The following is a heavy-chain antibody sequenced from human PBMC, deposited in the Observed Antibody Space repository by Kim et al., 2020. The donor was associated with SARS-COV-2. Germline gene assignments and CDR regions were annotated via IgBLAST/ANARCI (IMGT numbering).Heavy chain of an antibody. CDR3: ARDPSAAGYYYYYYVMDV. CDR2: ISSSSSTI. J-gene: IGHJ6*02. CDR1: GFTFRSYS. D-gene: IGHD6-13*01. V-gene: IGHV3-48*02. Sequence: GGSLRLSCAASGFTFRSYSMNWVRQAPGKGLEWVSYISSSSSTIYYVDSVKGRFTISRDNAKNSLYLQMNSLRDDDTAVYYCARDPSAAGYYYYYYVMDVWGQGTTVTVSS.